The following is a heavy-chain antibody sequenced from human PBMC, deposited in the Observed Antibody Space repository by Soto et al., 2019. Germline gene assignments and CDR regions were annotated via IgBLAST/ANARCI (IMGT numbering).Heavy chain of an antibody. CDR3: ARQRAYDFWSGYPYIGYYMDV. V-gene: IGHV4-34*01. CDR2: INHSGST. J-gene: IGHJ6*03. D-gene: IGHD3-3*01. CDR1: GGSFSGYY. Sequence: SSATLSLTCAVYGGSFSGYYWSWIRQPPGKGLEWIGEINHSGSTNYNPSLKSRVTISVDTSKNQFSLKLSSVTAADTAVYYCARQRAYDFWSGYPYIGYYMDVWGKGTTVTVSS.